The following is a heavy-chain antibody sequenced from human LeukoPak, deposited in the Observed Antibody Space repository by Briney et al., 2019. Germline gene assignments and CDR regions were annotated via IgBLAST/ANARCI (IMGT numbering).Heavy chain of an antibody. V-gene: IGHV3-74*01. CDR1: GFTFNSYW. D-gene: IGHD2-2*01. CDR3: AARGYCSGTSCLLEY. CDR2: INSDGSSI. Sequence: GGSLRLSCAASGFTFNSYWMHWVRQAPGKGLVWVSRINSDGSSISHADSVKGRFTISRDNAKNTLYLQMNSLRGEDAAVYCCAARGYCSGTSCLLEYWGQGTLVTVSS. J-gene: IGHJ4*02.